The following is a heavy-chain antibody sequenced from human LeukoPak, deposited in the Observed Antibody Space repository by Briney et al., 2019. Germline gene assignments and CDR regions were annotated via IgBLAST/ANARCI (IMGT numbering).Heavy chain of an antibody. D-gene: IGHD5-24*01. V-gene: IGHV4-30-4*08. CDR1: GGSISSGDYY. Sequence: KASETLSLTCTVSGGSISSGDYYWSWIRQPPGKGLEWIGYIYYSGSTYYNPSLKSRVTISVDTSKNQFSLKLSSVTAADTAVYYCARDPVEMATIGYWGQGTLVTVSS. J-gene: IGHJ4*02. CDR3: ARDPVEMATIGY. CDR2: IYYSGST.